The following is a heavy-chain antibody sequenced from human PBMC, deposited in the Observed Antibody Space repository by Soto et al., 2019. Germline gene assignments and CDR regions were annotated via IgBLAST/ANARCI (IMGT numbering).Heavy chain of an antibody. Sequence: EVQLLEFGGGLVQPGGSLRLSCAASGFTFSSYAMSWVRQAPGKELEWVSAISGSGGSTYYADSVKGRFTISRDNSKNTLYLQMNSLRAEDTAVYYCAKEVGYSSGWSEFDYWGQGTLVTVSS. D-gene: IGHD6-19*01. CDR3: AKEVGYSSGWSEFDY. CDR1: GFTFSSYA. J-gene: IGHJ4*02. CDR2: ISGSGGST. V-gene: IGHV3-23*01.